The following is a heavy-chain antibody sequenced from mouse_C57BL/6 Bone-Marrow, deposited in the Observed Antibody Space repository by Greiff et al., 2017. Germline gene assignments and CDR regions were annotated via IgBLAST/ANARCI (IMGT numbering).Heavy chain of an antibody. CDR3: TNSNLGYFDY. J-gene: IGHJ2*01. CDR2: IDPETGGT. V-gene: IGHV1-15*01. D-gene: IGHD2-5*01. CDR1: GYTFTDYE. Sequence: VKLQESGAELARPGASVTLSCKASGYTFTDYEMHWVKQTPVHGLEWIGAIDPETGGTAYNQKFKGKAILTADKSSSTAYMELRGLTSEDSAVYCCTNSNLGYFDYWGQGTTLTVSS.